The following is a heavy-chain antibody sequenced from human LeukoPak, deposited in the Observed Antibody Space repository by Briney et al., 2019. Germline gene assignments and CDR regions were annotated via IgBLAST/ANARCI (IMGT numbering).Heavy chain of an antibody. V-gene: IGHV4-30-2*05. CDR1: GGSISSGGYS. J-gene: IGHJ4*02. Sequence: SETLSLTCAVSGGSISSGGYSWSWIRQPPGKGLEWIGYIYHSGSTYYNPSLKSRVTISVDTSKNQFSLKLSSVTAADTAVYYCARGPDNPGEYYFDYWGQGTLVTVSS. CDR3: ARGPDNPGEYYFDY. D-gene: IGHD3-10*01. CDR2: IYHSGST.